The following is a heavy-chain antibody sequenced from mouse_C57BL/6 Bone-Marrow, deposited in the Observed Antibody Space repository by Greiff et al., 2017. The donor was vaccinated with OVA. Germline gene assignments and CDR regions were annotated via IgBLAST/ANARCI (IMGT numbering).Heavy chain of an antibody. CDR3: AKTPIYYGYEVCWYFDV. V-gene: IGHV2-5*01. CDR2: IWRGGST. J-gene: IGHJ1*03. CDR1: GFSLTSYG. D-gene: IGHD2-2*01. Sequence: VKLVESGPGLVQPSQSLSITCTVSGFSLTSYGVHWVRQSPGKGLEWLGVIWRGGSTAYNVAFMSCLPFTKDYSKSQVFFKMNRLQADDTAIYYCAKTPIYYGYEVCWYFDVWGTGTTVTVSS.